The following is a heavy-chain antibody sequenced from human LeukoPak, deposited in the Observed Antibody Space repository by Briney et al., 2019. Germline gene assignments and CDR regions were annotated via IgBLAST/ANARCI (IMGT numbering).Heavy chain of an antibody. CDR3: ARLPGYSYGYPGHFDY. J-gene: IGHJ4*02. CDR2: SILVTLIP. V-gene: IGHV5-51*01. D-gene: IGHD5-18*01. Sequence: GESLKISCKGSGYSFTSYWIGWGARCTGKAWSGWGSSILVTLIPDTARPSKARSISADKSISTAYLQWSSLKASDTAMYYCARLPGYSYGYPGHFDYWGQGTLVTVSS. CDR1: GYSFTSYW.